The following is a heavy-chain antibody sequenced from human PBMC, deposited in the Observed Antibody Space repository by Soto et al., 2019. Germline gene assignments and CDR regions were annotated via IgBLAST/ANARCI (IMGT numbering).Heavy chain of an antibody. J-gene: IGHJ4*02. CDR2: IKEDGSEK. Sequence: PVGSLRLSCAASGFMFSNYWMNWVRQAPGKGLEWVANIKEDGSEKYYVESVKGRFTISRDNAKNSLYLQMNSLRAEDTAVYYCATQPAGIAADYWGPGNLLPVSS. D-gene: IGHD2-2*01. CDR1: GFMFSNYW. CDR3: ATQPAGIAADY. V-gene: IGHV3-7*01.